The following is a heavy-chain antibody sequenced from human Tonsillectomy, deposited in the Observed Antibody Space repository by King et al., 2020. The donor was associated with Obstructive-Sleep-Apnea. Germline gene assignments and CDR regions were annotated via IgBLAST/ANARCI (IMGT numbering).Heavy chain of an antibody. CDR2: ISSSGSTI. J-gene: IGHJ4*02. V-gene: IGHV3-11*01. CDR1: GFTFSDYH. Sequence: VQLVESGGGLVKPGGSVRLSCAASGFTFSDYHMSWIRQAPGKGLEWGSYISSSGSTIYYAESVKGRFTISRDNAKNSLYLQMNSLRVEDTAVYYCARRCLSGHWVDYFDYWGQGTLVTVSS. CDR3: ARRCLSGHWVDYFDY. D-gene: IGHD3-10*01.